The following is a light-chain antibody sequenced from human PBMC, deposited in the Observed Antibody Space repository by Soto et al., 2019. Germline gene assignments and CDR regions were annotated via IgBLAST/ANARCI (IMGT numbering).Light chain of an antibody. J-gene: IGKJ5*01. Sequence: EIEMTRSGAKRTVSRSQRPTLSCRASQSVSSNLAWYQQKPGQAPRLLIYGASTRATGIPARFSGSGSGTEYTLTISSLQTEDVAVYYCQQYNTWPPITFGQGTRLDIK. CDR1: QSVSSN. CDR2: GAS. V-gene: IGKV3-15*01. CDR3: QQYNTWPPIT.